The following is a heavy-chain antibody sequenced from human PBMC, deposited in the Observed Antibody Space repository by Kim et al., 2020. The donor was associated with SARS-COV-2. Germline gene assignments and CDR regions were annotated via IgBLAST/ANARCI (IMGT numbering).Heavy chain of an antibody. CDR3: ARVLRSVNWGYYFDY. D-gene: IGHD7-27*01. Sequence: SETLSLTCTVSGGSISSYYWSWIRQPPGKGLEWIGYIYYSGSTNYNPSLKSRVTISVDTSKNQFSLKLSSVTAADTAVYYCARVLRSVNWGYYFDYWGQGTLVTVSS. CDR2: IYYSGST. J-gene: IGHJ4*02. V-gene: IGHV4-59*01. CDR1: GGSISSYY.